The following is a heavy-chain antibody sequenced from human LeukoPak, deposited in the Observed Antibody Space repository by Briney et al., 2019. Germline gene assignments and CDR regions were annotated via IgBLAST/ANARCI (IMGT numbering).Heavy chain of an antibody. D-gene: IGHD7-27*01. CDR2: INHSGST. V-gene: IGHV4-34*01. CDR3: ARLKLGRDLWYFDL. CDR1: GGSFSGYY. J-gene: IGHJ2*01. Sequence: ETLSLTCAVYGGSFSGYYWSWIRQPPGKGLEWIGEINHSGSTNYNPSLKSRVTISVDTSKNQFSLKLSSVTAADTAVYYCARLKLGRDLWYFDLWGRGTLVTVSS.